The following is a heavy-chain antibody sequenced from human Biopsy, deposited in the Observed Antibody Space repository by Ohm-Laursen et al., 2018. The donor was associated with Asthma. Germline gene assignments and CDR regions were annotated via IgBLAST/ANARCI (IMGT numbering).Heavy chain of an antibody. CDR3: ARTYYDFLTGQVKDVFGV. J-gene: IGHJ3*01. CDR1: GYNFISFA. Sequence: GSSAKASCNASGYNFISFAIHWVRQAPGQRLEWMGWVNPGNGDTKYSQKFQGRVTITRDTSAGTAYMELRSLRSEDTATYYCARTYYDFLTGQVKDVFGVWGQGTMVTVSS. V-gene: IGHV1-3*01. CDR2: VNPGNGDT. D-gene: IGHD3-9*01.